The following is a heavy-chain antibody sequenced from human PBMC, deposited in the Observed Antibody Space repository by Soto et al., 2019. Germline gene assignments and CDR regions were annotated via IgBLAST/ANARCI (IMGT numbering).Heavy chain of an antibody. CDR2: INHSGST. V-gene: IGHV4-34*01. J-gene: IGHJ5*02. Sequence: SETKSLTCAVYGGSFSGYYWSWIRQPPGKGLEWIGEINHSGSTNYNPSLKSRVTISVDTSKNQFSLKLSSVTAADTAVYYCAAPSRKNGSWGQGTLVTVSS. CDR3: AAPSRKNGS. CDR1: GGSFSGYY. D-gene: IGHD1-1*01.